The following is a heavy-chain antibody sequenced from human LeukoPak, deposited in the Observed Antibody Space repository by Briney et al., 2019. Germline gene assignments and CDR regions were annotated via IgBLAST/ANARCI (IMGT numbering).Heavy chain of an antibody. V-gene: IGHV3-30*02. Sequence: GGSLRLSCGASGFTFSRFGMHWVRQAPGKGLEWVTYIRKDGTDKHYADSVKGRFTISRDSSKNMVYLQMNSLRAEDTAIYYCAKDSNWAFDYWGQGTLVSVSS. CDR2: IRKDGTDK. CDR3: AKDSNWAFDY. CDR1: GFTFSRFG. J-gene: IGHJ4*02. D-gene: IGHD7-27*01.